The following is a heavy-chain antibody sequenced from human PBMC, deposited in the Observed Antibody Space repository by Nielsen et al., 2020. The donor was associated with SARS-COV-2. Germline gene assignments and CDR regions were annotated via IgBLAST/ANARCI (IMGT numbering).Heavy chain of an antibody. J-gene: IGHJ4*02. V-gene: IGHV4-34*01. D-gene: IGHD2-8*01. Sequence: GSLRLSCAVYGGSFSGYYWSWIRQPPGKGLEWIGEINHGGSTNYNPSLKSRVTTSVDTSKNQFSLKLSSVTAADTAVYYCASFNCTNGVCVDWGQGTLVTVSS. CDR1: GGSFSGYY. CDR3: ASFNCTNGVCVD. CDR2: INHGGST.